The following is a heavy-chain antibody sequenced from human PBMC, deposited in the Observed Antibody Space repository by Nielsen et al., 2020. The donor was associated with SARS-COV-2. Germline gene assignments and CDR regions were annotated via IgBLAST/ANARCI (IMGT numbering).Heavy chain of an antibody. Sequence: GESLKISCAASGFTFSSYWMHWVRQAPGKGLVWVSRINSDGSSTSCADSVKGRFTISRDNAKNTLYLQMNSLRAEDTAVYYCARDLYYDSSGFDYWGQGTLVTVSS. CDR3: ARDLYYDSSGFDY. D-gene: IGHD3-22*01. V-gene: IGHV3-74*01. CDR1: GFTFSSYW. J-gene: IGHJ4*02. CDR2: INSDGSST.